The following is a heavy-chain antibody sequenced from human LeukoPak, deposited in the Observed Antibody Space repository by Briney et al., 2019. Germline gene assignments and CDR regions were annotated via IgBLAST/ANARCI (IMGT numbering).Heavy chain of an antibody. D-gene: IGHD2-15*01. CDR1: GGSISSGVYC. J-gene: IGHJ6*02. CDR2: ICSSGSA. CDR3: ARDGGGSLYGMDV. Sequence: SQTLSLTCTVSGGSISSGVYCWSWIRQRPGEGLQWIGYICSSGSAYYNPSLKSRVTMSIDTSNNQFSLKLNSATAADTAVYYCARDGGGSLYGMDVWGQGTTVTVSS. V-gene: IGHV4-31*03.